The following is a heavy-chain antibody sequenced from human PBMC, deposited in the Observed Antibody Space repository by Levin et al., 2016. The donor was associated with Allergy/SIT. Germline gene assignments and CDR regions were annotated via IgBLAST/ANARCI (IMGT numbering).Heavy chain of an antibody. CDR2: ISAYNGNT. J-gene: IGHJ4*02. Sequence: WVRQAPGQGLEWMGWISAYNGNTNYAQKLQGRVTMTTDTSTSTAYMELRSLRSDDTAVYYCARVLGVVIDWGLDYWGQGTLVTVSS. V-gene: IGHV1-18*01. CDR3: ARVLGVVIDWGLDY. D-gene: IGHD3-3*01.